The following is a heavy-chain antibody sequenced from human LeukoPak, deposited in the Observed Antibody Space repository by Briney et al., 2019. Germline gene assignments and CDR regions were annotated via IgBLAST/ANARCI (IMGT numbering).Heavy chain of an antibody. Sequence: GSSVKVSCKGSGGRSNSRAISWVGQAPGQGLEWVGRSIPNLGTTNRAQDFQERGRLTTDKAKNTAYMELTSLTPNDPAGYFCSTSNDGGRYQWVHFFHLWRQGPLVRVSS. CDR2: SIPNLGTT. CDR3: STSNDGGRYQWVHFFHL. V-gene: IGHV1-69*04. D-gene: IGHD3-16*02. CDR1: GGRSNSRA. J-gene: IGHJ1*01.